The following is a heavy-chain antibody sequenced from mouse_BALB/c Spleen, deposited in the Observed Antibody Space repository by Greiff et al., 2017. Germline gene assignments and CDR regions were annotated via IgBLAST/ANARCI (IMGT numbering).Heavy chain of an antibody. CDR2: IYPSDSYT. CDR1: GYTFTSYW. J-gene: IGHJ3*01. D-gene: IGHD1-1*01. Sequence: VQLQQPGAELVRPGASVKLSCKASGYTFTSYWINWVKQRPGQGLEWIGNIYPSDSYTNYNQKFKDKATLTVDKSSSTAYMQLSSPTSEDSAVYYGTRGGDYYGSAWFAYWGQGTLVTVSA. V-gene: IGHV1-69*02. CDR3: TRGGDYYGSAWFAY.